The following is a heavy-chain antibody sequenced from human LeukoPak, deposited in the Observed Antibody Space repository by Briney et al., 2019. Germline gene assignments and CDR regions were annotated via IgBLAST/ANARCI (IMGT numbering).Heavy chain of an antibody. CDR3: ARVGGDGYNLDY. CDR1: GLTFSSHW. J-gene: IGHJ4*02. V-gene: IGHV3-33*08. D-gene: IGHD5-24*01. Sequence: GGSRRLSCAASGLTFSSHWMHWVRQAPGKGLEWVAVIWYDGSNKYYADSVKGRFTISRDNSKNTLYLQMNSLRAEDTAVYYCARVGGDGYNLDYWGQGTLVTVSS. CDR2: IWYDGSNK.